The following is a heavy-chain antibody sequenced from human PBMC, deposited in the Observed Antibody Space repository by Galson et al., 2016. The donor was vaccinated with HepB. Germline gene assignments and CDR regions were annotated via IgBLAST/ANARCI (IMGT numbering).Heavy chain of an antibody. J-gene: IGHJ4*01. D-gene: IGHD2-15*01. V-gene: IGHV3-33*01. CDR2: IWDDGSSE. Sequence: SLRLSCAASGFTFNSYGMHWVRQAPGKGLEWVAIIWDDGSSEYYADSVKGRFTISRANSKNTLFLQMNSLRVEDTAVYFCTRDTPLAAHYFDSWGHGTLVTVSS. CDR1: GFTFNSYG. CDR3: TRDTPLAAHYFDS.